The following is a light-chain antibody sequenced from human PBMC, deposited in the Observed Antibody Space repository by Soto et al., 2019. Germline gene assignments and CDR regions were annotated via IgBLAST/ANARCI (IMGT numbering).Light chain of an antibody. Sequence: EIVLTQSPGTLYLSPGERATLSCRASQSVSSSYLAWYQQKPGQAPRLLIYGASSRATGIPDRFSGSGSGTDFTLTISGLEPEDFTVYYWQQYGSLFTFGPGTKVDIK. J-gene: IGKJ3*01. CDR3: QQYGSLFT. CDR1: QSVSSSY. CDR2: GAS. V-gene: IGKV3-20*01.